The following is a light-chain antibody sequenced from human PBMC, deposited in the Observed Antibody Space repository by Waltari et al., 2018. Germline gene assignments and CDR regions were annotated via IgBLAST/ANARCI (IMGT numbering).Light chain of an antibody. CDR3: CSYAGTYTYVL. V-gene: IGLV2-11*01. J-gene: IGLJ2*01. CDR2: EVT. Sequence: QSALTQPRSVSGSPGQSVTISCTGTSSDVGGYDYVSWYRHHPGKAPQVMIYEVTKRPSWVPDRFSGSRSCNTASLTISGLQADDEATYYCCSYAGTYTYVLFGGVTKLTVL. CDR1: SSDVGGYDY.